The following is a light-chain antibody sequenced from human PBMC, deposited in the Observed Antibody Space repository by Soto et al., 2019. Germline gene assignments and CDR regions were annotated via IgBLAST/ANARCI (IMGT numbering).Light chain of an antibody. J-gene: IGKJ2*01. Sequence: AIRMTQSPSSLSASTGDRVTITCRASQGISSYLAWYQQKPGKAPKLLIYAASTLQGGVPSRFSGSGSGTDFTLTISCLQSEDFATYYCQQYYSYPPYTFGQGTKLEIK. V-gene: IGKV1-8*01. CDR1: QGISSY. CDR2: AAS. CDR3: QQYYSYPPYT.